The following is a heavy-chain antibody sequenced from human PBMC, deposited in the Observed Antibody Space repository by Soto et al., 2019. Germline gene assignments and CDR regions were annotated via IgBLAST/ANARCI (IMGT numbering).Heavy chain of an antibody. J-gene: IGHJ6*02. CDR1: GGSISSYY. CDR2: ISDSGST. V-gene: IGHV4-59*01. Sequence: SETLSLTCTVSGGSISSYYWSWIRLPPGTGLEWIGHISDSGSTKYNPSLKSRVTISVDKSKNQVSLKLSFVTAADTALYYCARDYYYDSRGFPGAYYYGMDVWGQGTTVTVSS. CDR3: ARDYYYDSRGFPGAYYYGMDV. D-gene: IGHD3-22*01.